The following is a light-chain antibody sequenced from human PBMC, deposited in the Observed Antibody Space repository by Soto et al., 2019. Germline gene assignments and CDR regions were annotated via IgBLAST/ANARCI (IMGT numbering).Light chain of an antibody. J-gene: IGKJ1*01. V-gene: IGKV1-5*03. Sequence: DIQMTQSPSTLSASVGDRVTITCRASQRINICLAWYQQKPGRAPKRLIYKASTLDSGVPSRFSGSGSGTEFTLTISSLQPDDFATYYCQQYNDYWTFGQGTKVELK. CDR1: QRINIC. CDR2: KAS. CDR3: QQYNDYWT.